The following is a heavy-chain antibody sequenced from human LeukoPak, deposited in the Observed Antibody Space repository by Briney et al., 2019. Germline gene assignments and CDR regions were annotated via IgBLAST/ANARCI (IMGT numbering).Heavy chain of an antibody. V-gene: IGHV4-39*07. Sequence: XSTYNNPSIKSRVLKSRVTISVDTSKNQFSLELNSVTAADTAVYYCARDPSVAAAGNNWFDPWGQGTLVTVSS. CDR3: ARDPSVAAAGNNWFDP. CDR2: XST. J-gene: IGHJ5*02. D-gene: IGHD6-13*01.